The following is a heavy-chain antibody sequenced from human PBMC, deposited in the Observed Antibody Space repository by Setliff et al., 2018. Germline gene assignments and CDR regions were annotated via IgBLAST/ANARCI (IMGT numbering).Heavy chain of an antibody. CDR2: IYYSGTT. Sequence: PSETLSLTCSVSGGSITSRSYYWGWIRQSPGKGLEWLGTIYYSGTTYYNSSLRSRVSISTDTSKNEFSLRLSSVTAADTAVYYCVKPTWAGEVSSHFAFWFESWGQGTLVTVSS. D-gene: IGHD3-3*02. V-gene: IGHV4-39*01. J-gene: IGHJ5*01. CDR3: VKPTWAGEVSSHFAFWFES. CDR1: GGSITSRSYY.